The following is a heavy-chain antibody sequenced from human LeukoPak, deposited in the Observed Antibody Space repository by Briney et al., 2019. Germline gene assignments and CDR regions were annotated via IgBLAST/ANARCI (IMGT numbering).Heavy chain of an antibody. J-gene: IGHJ5*02. CDR3: AREGTICSSTSCYIPDWFDP. CDR2: IKQDGSEK. CDR1: GFTFSSYN. V-gene: IGHV3-7*01. D-gene: IGHD2-2*02. Sequence: GGSLRLSCAASGFTFSSYNMNWVRQAPGKGLEWVANIKQDGSEKYYVDSVKGRFTISRDNAKNSLYLQMNSLRAEDTAVYYCAREGTICSSTSCYIPDWFDPWGQGTLVTVSS.